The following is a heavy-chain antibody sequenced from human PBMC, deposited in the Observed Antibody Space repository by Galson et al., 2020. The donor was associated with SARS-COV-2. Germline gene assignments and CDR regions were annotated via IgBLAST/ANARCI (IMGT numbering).Heavy chain of an antibody. CDR1: GFTFSSYS. J-gene: IGHJ4*02. D-gene: IGHD3-10*01. V-gene: IGHV3-48*01. CDR3: ARGVPFGEFYFDY. CDR2: ISSSSSTI. Sequence: GESLKISCAASGFTFSSYSMNWVRQAPGKGLEWVLYISSSSSTIYYADSVKGRFTISRDNAKNSLYLQMNSLRAEDTAVYYCARGVPFGEFYFDYWGQGTLVTVSS.